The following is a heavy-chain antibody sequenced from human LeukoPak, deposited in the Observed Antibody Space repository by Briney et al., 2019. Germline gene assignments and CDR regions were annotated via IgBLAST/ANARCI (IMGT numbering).Heavy chain of an antibody. V-gene: IGHV4-38-2*02. CDR1: GYSFSSAYS. CDR2: IYHSGRT. CDR3: ARDRGIAVAGIFDY. D-gene: IGHD6-19*01. J-gene: IGHJ4*02. Sequence: SEPLSLTCTVSGYSFSSAYSWGWVRQPPGKGLEWIGVIYHSGRTSYNPSLKSRVTISVDTSKNQFSLKLTSVTAADTAVYYCARDRGIAVAGIFDYWGQGTLVTVSS.